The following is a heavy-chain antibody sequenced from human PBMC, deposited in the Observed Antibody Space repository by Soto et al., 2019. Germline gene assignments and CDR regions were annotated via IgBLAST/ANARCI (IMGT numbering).Heavy chain of an antibody. D-gene: IGHD2-2*01. Sequence: PGGSLRLSCAASGFTFSSYAMSWVRQAPGKGLEWVSAISGSGGSTYYADSVKGRLTISRDNSKNTLYLQMNSLRAEDTAVYYCAKTLEWSEDYCSSTSCYSGVGPNWFDPWGQGTLVTVSS. V-gene: IGHV3-23*01. CDR3: AKTLEWSEDYCSSTSCYSGVGPNWFDP. CDR1: GFTFSSYA. CDR2: ISGSGGST. J-gene: IGHJ5*02.